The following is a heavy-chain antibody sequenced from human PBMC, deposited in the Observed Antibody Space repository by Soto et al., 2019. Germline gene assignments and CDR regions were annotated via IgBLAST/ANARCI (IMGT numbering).Heavy chain of an antibody. CDR1: GGSFSGHY. CDR3: ARGFPLQVERRSFARPGYYYYYRDV. D-gene: IGHD1-1*01. V-gene: IGHV4-34*01. CDR2: INHSGST. J-gene: IGHJ6*03. Sequence: SETLSLTCAVYGGSFSGHYWSWIRQPPGKGLEWIGEINHSGSTNYNPSLKSRVTISVDTSKNQFSLNLSSVTAADTAVYYCARGFPLQVERRSFARPGYYYYYRDVWGKGTTVTVSS.